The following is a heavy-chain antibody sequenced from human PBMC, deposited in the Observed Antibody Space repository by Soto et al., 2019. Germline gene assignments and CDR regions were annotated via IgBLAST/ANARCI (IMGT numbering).Heavy chain of an antibody. CDR1: GGSFTGYY. J-gene: IGHJ4*02. D-gene: IGHD2-15*01. V-gene: IGHV4-34*01. CDR3: AAHSEVDFDD. CDR2: INYSAGT. Sequence: QVQLHQWGAGLLRPSETLSLTCTVYGGSFTGYYWSWIRQSPGKGLEWIGEINYSAGTIYPPSLTRRRVIEIDAPSNHLSLTLTSVTAADTAVYFCAAHSEVDFDDWGQGVLFTVDS.